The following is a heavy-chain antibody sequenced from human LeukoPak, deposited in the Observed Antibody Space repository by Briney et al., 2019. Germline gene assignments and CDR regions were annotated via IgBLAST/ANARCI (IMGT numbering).Heavy chain of an antibody. Sequence: GGSLRLSCAASGFNFYRYSMNWVRQAPGKGLEWVSSISSSGDYMNYADSLKGRFTISRDNAKNSLYLQMNSLRAEDTALYYCARDALLWFGESAGYMDVWGKGTTVTVSS. CDR2: ISSSGDYM. D-gene: IGHD3-10*01. V-gene: IGHV3-21*01. CDR1: GFNFYRYS. J-gene: IGHJ6*03. CDR3: ARDALLWFGESAGYMDV.